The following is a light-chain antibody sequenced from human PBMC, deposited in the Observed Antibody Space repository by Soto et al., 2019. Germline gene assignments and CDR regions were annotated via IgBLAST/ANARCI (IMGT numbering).Light chain of an antibody. CDR1: QSVSSY. V-gene: IGKV3-11*01. J-gene: IGKJ5*01. Sequence: IVLTQSASTLSSSAGDSPTLSCQASQSVSSYLAWYQQKTGQAPRLLIYDASNRATGIPARFSGSGSGTDFNLTISSLETEDFAVYYCQQRSNWPITFGQGTRLEIK. CDR2: DAS. CDR3: QQRSNWPIT.